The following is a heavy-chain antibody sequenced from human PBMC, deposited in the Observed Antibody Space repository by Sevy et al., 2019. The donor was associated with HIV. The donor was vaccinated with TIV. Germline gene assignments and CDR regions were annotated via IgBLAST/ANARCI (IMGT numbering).Heavy chain of an antibody. V-gene: IGHV1-2*02. Sequence: VSCKASGYTFNSFYIHWVRQAPGQGLEWMGWINPYSGGTHYAQKFQGRVTLTRDTSISVAYMDLTSLRSNDTAVYYCVRDRFYGGDSVTFAGDFWGQGTLVTVSS. CDR3: VRDRFYGGDSVTFAGDF. J-gene: IGHJ4*02. CDR1: GYTFNSFY. D-gene: IGHD2-21*02. CDR2: INPYSGGT.